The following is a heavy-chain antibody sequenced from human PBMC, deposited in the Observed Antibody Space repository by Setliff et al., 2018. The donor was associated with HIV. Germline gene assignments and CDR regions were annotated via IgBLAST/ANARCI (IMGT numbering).Heavy chain of an antibody. CDR1: GGSISSGGYY. Sequence: PSETLSLTCTVSGGSISSGGYYWSWIRQHPGKGLEWIGYIYYSGSTYYNPSLKSRVTISVDTSKNQFSLKLSSVTAADTAVYYCARRGAYGYDYFDYWGPGILVTVSS. J-gene: IGHJ4*02. CDR2: IYYSGST. CDR3: ARRGAYGYDYFDY. V-gene: IGHV4-31*02. D-gene: IGHD5-12*01.